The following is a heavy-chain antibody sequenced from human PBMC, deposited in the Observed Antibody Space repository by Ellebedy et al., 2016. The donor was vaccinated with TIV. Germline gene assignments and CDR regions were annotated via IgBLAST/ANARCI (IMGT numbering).Heavy chain of an antibody. CDR1: GFTFSSYD. J-gene: IGHJ4*02. Sequence: GESLKISCAASGFTFSSYDMDWVRQAPGKGLEWVSSISASSTYIYYADSVQGRFTISRDNAKNSLYLQMNSLRAEDTAVYYCVVVMSAMGIWGQGTLVIVSS. V-gene: IGHV3-21*01. CDR2: ISASSTYI. D-gene: IGHD2-21*02. CDR3: VVVMSAMGI.